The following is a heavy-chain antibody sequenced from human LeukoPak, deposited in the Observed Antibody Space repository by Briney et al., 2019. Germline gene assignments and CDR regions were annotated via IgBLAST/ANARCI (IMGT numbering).Heavy chain of an antibody. J-gene: IGHJ4*02. CDR2: ISYDGSNK. CDR1: GFTFINYA. CDR3: ARDNYSSSWYKGEFVY. Sequence: GSLILSCAASGFTFINYAMHWVRQAPGKGLEWVALISYDGSNKYYADSVKGRFTISRDNSKNTLSLQMNSLRTEDTAVYFCARDNYSSSWYKGEFVYWGQGTLVTVSS. V-gene: IGHV3-30-3*01. D-gene: IGHD6-13*01.